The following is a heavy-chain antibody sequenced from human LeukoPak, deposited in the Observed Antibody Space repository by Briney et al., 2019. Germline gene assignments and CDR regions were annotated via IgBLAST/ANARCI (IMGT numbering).Heavy chain of an antibody. J-gene: IGHJ6*02. Sequence: GGSLRLSCAASGFSFRSYTMHWVRQAPGKGLEWVACIWYDGTDPYYADSVKGRFTISRDNSKNTLYLQMNSLRAEDTAVYFCARDVSYGMDVWGQGTTVTVSS. CDR1: GFSFRSYT. CDR3: ARDVSYGMDV. CDR2: IWYDGTDP. V-gene: IGHV3-33*01.